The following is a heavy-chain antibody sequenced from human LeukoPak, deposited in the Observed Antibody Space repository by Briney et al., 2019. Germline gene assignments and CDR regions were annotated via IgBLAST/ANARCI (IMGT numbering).Heavy chain of an antibody. CDR2: IYYSESA. CDR3: ARKRSFDL. CDR1: GDSVSNYY. Sequence: SETLSLTCTVSGDSVSNYYWSWIRQPPGKRLEWIGCIYYSESATYNPPLKSRVTISLDTSKNQFFLKLSSVTAADTAVYYCARKRSFDLWGQGTLVTVSS. J-gene: IGHJ4*02. V-gene: IGHV4-59*02. D-gene: IGHD3-9*01.